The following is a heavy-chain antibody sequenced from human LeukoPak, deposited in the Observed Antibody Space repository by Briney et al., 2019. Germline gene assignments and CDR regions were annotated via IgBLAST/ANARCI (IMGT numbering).Heavy chain of an antibody. CDR3: ARGHWGIDY. J-gene: IGHJ4*02. D-gene: IGHD3-16*01. V-gene: IGHV3-11*01. CDR1: GFTFSDHY. CDR2: ISGSGNSI. Sequence: PGVSLRLSCAASGFTFSDHYMSWIRQVPGKGLEWVAYISGSGNSIDYADSVKGRFTISRDNAKNSVYLQMNSLRAEDTAVFYCARGHWGIDYWGQGTLVTVSS.